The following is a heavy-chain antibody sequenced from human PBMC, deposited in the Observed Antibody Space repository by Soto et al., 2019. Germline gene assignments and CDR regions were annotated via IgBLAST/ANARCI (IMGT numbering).Heavy chain of an antibody. V-gene: IGHV3-23*01. Sequence: EVQLLESGGGLVQPGGSLSFSCAASGFTFSNFAMSWVRQAPGKGLEWVSAVSGSGSATFYADSVKGRFTISRDNSKNTLYLQMNRLRDEDSAIYYCAKGPEVGPSYFDYWGPGTLVTVSS. CDR2: VSGSGSAT. CDR3: AKGPEVGPSYFDY. D-gene: IGHD3-16*01. CDR1: GFTFSNFA. J-gene: IGHJ4*02.